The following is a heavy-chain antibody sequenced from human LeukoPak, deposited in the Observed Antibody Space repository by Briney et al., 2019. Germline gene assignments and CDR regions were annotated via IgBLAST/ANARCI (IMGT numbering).Heavy chain of an antibody. J-gene: IGHJ4*02. V-gene: IGHV1-2*02. D-gene: IGHD5-12*01. CDR1: GYTFTGYY. CDR2: INPNSGGT. Sequence: ASVMVSCKASGYTFTGYYMHWVRQAPGQGLEWMGWINPNSGGTNYAQKFQGRVTMTRDTSISTAYMELSRLRSDDTAVYYCASSVATIICLYYWGQGTLVTVSS. CDR3: ASSVATIICLYY.